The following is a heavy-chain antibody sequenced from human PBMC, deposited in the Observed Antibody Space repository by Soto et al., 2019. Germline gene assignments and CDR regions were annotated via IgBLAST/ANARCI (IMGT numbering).Heavy chain of an antibody. Sequence: PGGSLRLSCAASGFTFSTYEMNWVRQAPGKGLEWVSYISSSGSDIYYADSVKGRFTISRDNAKNSLYLQMNSLRAEDTAVYYCASGYYRRFDYWGQGTLVTVSS. V-gene: IGHV3-48*03. CDR2: ISSSGSDI. CDR1: GFTFSTYE. CDR3: ASGYYRRFDY. J-gene: IGHJ4*02. D-gene: IGHD3-22*01.